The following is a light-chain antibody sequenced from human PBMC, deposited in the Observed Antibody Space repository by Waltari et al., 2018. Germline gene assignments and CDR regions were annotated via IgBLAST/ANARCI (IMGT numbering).Light chain of an antibody. J-gene: IGLJ3*02. Sequence: QSALTQPASVSGSPGQSIAISCATTTAMIENKQLVSWYQRHPGKALKVIIYEVDKRPSGVSDRFSGSRSGNTASLTISGLQAEDEADYYCCSYAGSSSNWVFGGGTK. CDR1: TAMIENKQL. CDR3: CSYAGSSSNWV. V-gene: IGLV2-23*02. CDR2: EVD.